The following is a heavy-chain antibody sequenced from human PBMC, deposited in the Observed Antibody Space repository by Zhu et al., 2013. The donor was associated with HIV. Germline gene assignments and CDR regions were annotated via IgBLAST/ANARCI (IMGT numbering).Heavy chain of an antibody. J-gene: IGHJ5*02. D-gene: IGHD1-26*01. Sequence: EVQLVESGGGLVQPGGPVRLSCAASGFTFSSYWMHWVRQAPGKGLVWVSRINSDGSSTSYADSMKGRFTISRDNAKNTLYLQMNSLRAEDTAVYYCARPPSGLTNWFDPWGQGTLVTVSS. CDR2: INSDGSST. CDR3: ARPPSGLTNWFDP. V-gene: IGHV3-74*01. CDR1: GFTFSSYW.